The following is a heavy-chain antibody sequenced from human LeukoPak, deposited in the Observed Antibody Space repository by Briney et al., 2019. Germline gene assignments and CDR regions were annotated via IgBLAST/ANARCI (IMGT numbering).Heavy chain of an antibody. CDR2: IYHSGST. V-gene: IGHV4-4*02. CDR1: GGSISSSNW. Sequence: PSETLSLTCAVSGGSISSSNWWSWVRQPPGKGLEWIGEIYHSGSTNYNPSLKRRVTISVDTSKNQFSLKLSSVTAADTAVYYCARHFAAPGSADYWGQGTLVTVSS. J-gene: IGHJ4*02. CDR3: ARHFAAPGSADY. D-gene: IGHD3-10*01.